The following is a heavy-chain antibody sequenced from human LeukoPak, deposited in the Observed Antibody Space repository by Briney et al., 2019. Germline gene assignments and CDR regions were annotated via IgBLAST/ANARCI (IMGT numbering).Heavy chain of an antibody. CDR2: IYYSGST. J-gene: IGHJ4*02. Sequence: SETLSLTCTVSGGSISSYYWSWIRQPPGKGLEWIGYIYYSGSTNYNPSLKSRVTISVDTSKNQFSLKLSSVTAADTAVYYCARGYCSGGSCYWPFDYWGQGTLVTVSS. D-gene: IGHD2-15*01. CDR1: GGSISSYY. CDR3: ARGYCSGGSCYWPFDY. V-gene: IGHV4-59*08.